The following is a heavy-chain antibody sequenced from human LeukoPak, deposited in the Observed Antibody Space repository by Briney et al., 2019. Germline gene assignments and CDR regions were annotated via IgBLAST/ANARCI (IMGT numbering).Heavy chain of an antibody. Sequence: KASETLSLTCAVYGGSFSGYYWSWIRQPPGKGLEWIGEINHSGSTNYNPSLTSRVTISVDTSKNQFSLKLSSVTAADTAVYYCARVEKDIVVVPAARWFDPWGQGTLVTVSS. J-gene: IGHJ5*02. CDR1: GGSFSGYY. D-gene: IGHD2-2*01. V-gene: IGHV4-34*01. CDR3: ARVEKDIVVVPAARWFDP. CDR2: INHSGST.